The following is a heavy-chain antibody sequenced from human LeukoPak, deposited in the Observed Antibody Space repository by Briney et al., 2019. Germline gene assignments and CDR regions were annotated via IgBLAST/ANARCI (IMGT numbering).Heavy chain of an antibody. Sequence: GGSLRLSCVASGFTVSSNYMSLVRQAPGKGLEWVSVIYSGGSTYYADSVKGRFTISRDNSKNTLYLQMNSLRAEDTAVYYCVTAVTPFQYRYAFDIWGQGTMVTVAS. CDR2: IYSGGST. V-gene: IGHV3-53*01. CDR3: VTAVTPFQYRYAFDI. CDR1: GFTVSSNY. D-gene: IGHD4-23*01. J-gene: IGHJ3*02.